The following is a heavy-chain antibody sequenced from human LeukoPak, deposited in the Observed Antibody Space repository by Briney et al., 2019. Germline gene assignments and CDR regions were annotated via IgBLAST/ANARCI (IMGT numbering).Heavy chain of an antibody. CDR3: AREGSSWYRREIDY. CDR1: GFTFSSYW. D-gene: IGHD6-13*01. CDR2: IKQDGSEK. V-gene: IGHV3-7*01. Sequence: GRSLRLSCAASGFTFSSYWMSWVRQAPGKGLEWVANIKQDGSEKYYVDSVKGRFTISRDNAKNSLYLQMNSLRAEDTAVYYCAREGSSWYRREIDYWGQGTLVIVSS. J-gene: IGHJ4*02.